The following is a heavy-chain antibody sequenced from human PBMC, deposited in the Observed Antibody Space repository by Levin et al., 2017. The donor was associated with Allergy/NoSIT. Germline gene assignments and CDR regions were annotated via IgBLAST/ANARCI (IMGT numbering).Heavy chain of an antibody. V-gene: IGHV3-73*01. CDR2: IRRDIQNYAT. CDR1: GFTFSGSG. D-gene: IGHD5-24*01. J-gene: IGHJ4*02. CDR3: SRHRDTIDY. Sequence: GESLKISCVGSGFTFSGSGFHWVRRTSGKGLEWIGHIRRDIQNYATTYAASLKGRFTISRDDSQSTTYLAMNSLKTEDTAGYYCSRHRDTIDYWGQGTLVTV.